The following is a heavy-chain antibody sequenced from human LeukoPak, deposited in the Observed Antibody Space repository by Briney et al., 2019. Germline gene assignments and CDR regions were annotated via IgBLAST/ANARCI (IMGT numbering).Heavy chain of an antibody. CDR3: ARDAQFIVVVPAAKLNYMDV. CDR1: GYTFTSYY. D-gene: IGHD2-2*01. J-gene: IGHJ6*03. V-gene: IGHV1-2*02. CDR2: INPNSGAT. Sequence: ASVKVSCKASGYTFTSYYMHWVRQAPGQGLEWMGWINPNSGATNYAQKFQGRVIMTRDTSINTAYMEVRRLRSDDTAVYYCARDAQFIVVVPAAKLNYMDVWGKGTTVTVSS.